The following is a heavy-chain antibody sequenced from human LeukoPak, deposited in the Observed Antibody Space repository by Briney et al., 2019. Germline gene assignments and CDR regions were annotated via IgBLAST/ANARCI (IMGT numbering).Heavy chain of an antibody. V-gene: IGHV4-34*01. CDR2: INHSGST. CDR3: ARGPTMGYYYYYMDV. J-gene: IGHJ6*03. D-gene: IGHD3-10*01. Sequence: SETLSLTCAVYGGSFSGYYWSWIRQPPGKGLEWSGEINHSGSTNYNPSLKSRVTISVDTSKNQFSLKMSSVTAADTAVYYCARGPTMGYYYYYMDVWGKGTTVTVSS. CDR1: GGSFSGYY.